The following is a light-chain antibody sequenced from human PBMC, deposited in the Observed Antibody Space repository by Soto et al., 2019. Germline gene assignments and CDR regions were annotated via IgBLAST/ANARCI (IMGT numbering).Light chain of an antibody. CDR3: QEHNTSYT. CDR1: QSIDNW. V-gene: IGKV1-5*03. CDR2: RAS. J-gene: IGKJ2*01. Sequence: DIQMTQSPSTLSASVGERVTITCRASQSIDNWLAWYQQKPGRAPKLLIFRASSLQSGVPSRFSGSGSGTEFSLTIRGLQPDDSATYFCQEHNTSYTFGQGTKLEIK.